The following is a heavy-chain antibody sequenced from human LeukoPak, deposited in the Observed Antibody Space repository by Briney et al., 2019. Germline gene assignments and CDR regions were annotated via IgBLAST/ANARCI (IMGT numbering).Heavy chain of an antibody. CDR2: ITGSGSST. D-gene: IGHD1-1*01. CDR3: AKDRSGTTSDS. V-gene: IGHV3-23*01. Sequence: PGGSLRLSCAASGFTFSIYAMSWVRQAPGKGLEWVSAITGSGSSTYYADSLKGRFTISRDNSENTLYLQTNSLRVEDTAVYYCAKDRSGTTSDSWGQGTLVTVSS. J-gene: IGHJ5*01. CDR1: GFTFSIYA.